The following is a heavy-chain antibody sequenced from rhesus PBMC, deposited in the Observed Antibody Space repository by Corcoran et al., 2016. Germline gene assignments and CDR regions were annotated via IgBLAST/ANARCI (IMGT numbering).Heavy chain of an antibody. CDR2: IYDSGGST. CDR1: GVSISNHY. D-gene: IGHD1-44*01. V-gene: IGHV4S2*01. CDR3: AGSGTYSY. J-gene: IGHJ4*01. Sequence: QVQLQESGPGLVKPSETLPLPCAVSGVSISNHYWCWIRQAPGKGLEGIGRIYDSGGSTDYNPSLNSRVTISIDTSKNQFSLKLRSVTAADTAVYYCAGSGTYSYWGQGLLVTVSS.